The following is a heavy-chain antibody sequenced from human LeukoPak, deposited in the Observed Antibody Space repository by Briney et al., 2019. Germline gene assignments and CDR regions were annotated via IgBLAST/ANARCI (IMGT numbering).Heavy chain of an antibody. Sequence: SETLSLTCTVSGGSTSSYYWSWIRQPPGKGLEWIGRIYTSESTNYNPSLKSRVTISVDTSKNQFSLNLTSVTAADTAMYYCARSQMNTANFDSWGQGALVTVSS. D-gene: IGHD5-18*01. J-gene: IGHJ4*02. CDR2: IYTSEST. CDR1: GGSTSSYY. CDR3: ARSQMNTANFDS. V-gene: IGHV4-4*08.